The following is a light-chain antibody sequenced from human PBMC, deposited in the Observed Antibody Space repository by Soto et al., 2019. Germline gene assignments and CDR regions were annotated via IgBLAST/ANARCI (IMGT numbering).Light chain of an antibody. V-gene: IGKV3-20*01. Sequence: EIVLTQSPGTLSLSPGERATLSCSASQSVSNNYLAWYQQKPGQAPRLLIHGASNRATGIPDRFSGSGSGTDFTLTISRLEPEDVATYYCQKYNSAPSTFGQGTRLEIK. CDR1: QSVSNNY. J-gene: IGKJ5*01. CDR3: QKYNSAPST. CDR2: GAS.